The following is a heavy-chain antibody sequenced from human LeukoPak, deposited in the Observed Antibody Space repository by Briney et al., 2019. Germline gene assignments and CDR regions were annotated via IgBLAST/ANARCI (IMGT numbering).Heavy chain of an antibody. CDR1: GGSFSGYY. CDR3: ARAVDTAMVPFDY. V-gene: IGHV4-34*01. CDR2: INHSGST. J-gene: IGHJ4*02. D-gene: IGHD5-18*01. Sequence: SETLSLTCAVYGGSFSGYYWSWIRQPPGKGLEWIGEINHSGSTYYNPSLKSRVTISVDTSKNQFSLKLSSVTAADTAVYYCARAVDTAMVPFDYWGQGTLVTVSS.